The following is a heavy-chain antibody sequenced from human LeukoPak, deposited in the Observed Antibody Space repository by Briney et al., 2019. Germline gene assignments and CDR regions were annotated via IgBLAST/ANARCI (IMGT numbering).Heavy chain of an antibody. D-gene: IGHD3-22*01. Sequence: GGSLRLSCAASGFTFRNSAMSWVRQAPGKGLEWVSGISGSGGSTFNADSVKGRFTISRDNSKNTLYLQMNSLRAEDTAVYYCAKAQGGYSYFDYWGQGTLVTVSS. CDR1: GFTFRNSA. CDR3: AKAQGGYSYFDY. CDR2: ISGSGGST. J-gene: IGHJ4*02. V-gene: IGHV3-23*01.